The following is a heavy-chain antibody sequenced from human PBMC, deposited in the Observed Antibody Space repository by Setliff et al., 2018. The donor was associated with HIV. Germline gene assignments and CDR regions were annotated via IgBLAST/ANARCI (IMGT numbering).Heavy chain of an antibody. D-gene: IGHD6-13*01. J-gene: IGHJ4*02. CDR2: INAGNGYT. CDR3: ARDGAGSSWDAFFDY. CDR1: GYTFSSYV. V-gene: IGHV1-3*01. Sequence: ASVKVSCKASGYTFSSYVMNWVRQAPGHKLEWMGWINAGNGYTKYSQKFQGRVSITRDTSASTAYMELSSLRSEDTAAYYCARDGAGSSWDAFFDYWGQGTLVTVSS.